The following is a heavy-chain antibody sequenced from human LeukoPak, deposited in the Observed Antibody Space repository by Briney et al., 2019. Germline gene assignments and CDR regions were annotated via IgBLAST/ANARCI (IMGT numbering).Heavy chain of an antibody. D-gene: IGHD3-16*01. Sequence: ASETLSLTCAVYGGSFSGYYWSWIRQPPGKGLEWIGEINHSGSTNYNPSLKSRVTISVDTSKSQFSLKLSSVTAADTAVYFCARESSWGFKFDYWGQGTLVTVSS. CDR2: INHSGST. V-gene: IGHV4-34*01. J-gene: IGHJ4*02. CDR1: GGSFSGYY. CDR3: ARESSWGFKFDY.